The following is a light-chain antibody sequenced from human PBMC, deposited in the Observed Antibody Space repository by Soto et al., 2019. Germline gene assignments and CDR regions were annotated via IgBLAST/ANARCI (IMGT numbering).Light chain of an antibody. CDR1: QSVNRS. J-gene: IGKJ1*01. Sequence: EIVMTPSPGTLSVFPGERATLSCRASQSVNRSLAWYQQKPGQPPRLLINGASIRATGIPGRFSGSGSATEFTLTISSLQSEDFAVYYCQQYHSWPPWTFGQGTKVDI. CDR3: QQYHSWPPWT. V-gene: IGKV3-15*01. CDR2: GAS.